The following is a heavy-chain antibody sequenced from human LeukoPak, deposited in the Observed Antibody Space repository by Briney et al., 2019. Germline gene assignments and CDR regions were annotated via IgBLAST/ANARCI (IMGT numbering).Heavy chain of an antibody. J-gene: IGHJ4*02. V-gene: IGHV4-59*08. Sequence: SETLSLTCTVSGVSINSHYWSRIRQSPGKGLEWIAYGHYSGTTNYNPSLKSRVTISLDTSKNQFSLKLTSVSAADTAMYYCARHGTGTGYALDYWGLGTLVTVSS. CDR3: ARHGTGTGYALDY. CDR2: GHYSGTT. D-gene: IGHD3/OR15-3a*01. CDR1: GVSINSHY.